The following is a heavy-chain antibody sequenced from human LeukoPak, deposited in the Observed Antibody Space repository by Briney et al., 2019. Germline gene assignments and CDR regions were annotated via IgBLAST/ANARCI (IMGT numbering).Heavy chain of an antibody. CDR1: GDSISRSNYY. CDR2: IFRSGTT. Sequence: PSETLSLTCTVSGDSISRSNYYWGWIRQPPGKGLEWIASIFRSGTTYYSPSLKSRVNIFMDTSKNQFSLNVSSITVADTAVFYCARHTRGTTWSWGQGTLVTVPS. CDR3: ARHTRGTTWS. J-gene: IGHJ5*02. D-gene: IGHD1-14*01. V-gene: IGHV4-39*01.